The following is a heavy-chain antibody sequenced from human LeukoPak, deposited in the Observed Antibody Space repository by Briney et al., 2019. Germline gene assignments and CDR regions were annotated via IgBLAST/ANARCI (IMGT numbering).Heavy chain of an antibody. CDR3: ARDRLAAAGFVGYFDY. V-gene: IGHV3-53*01. CDR1: GFTVSSNY. J-gene: IGHJ4*02. CDR2: IYSGGST. Sequence: GGSLSLSCAASGFTVSSNYMSWVRQAPGKGLEWVSVIYSGGSTYYADSVKGRFTISRDNSKNTLYLQMNSLRAEDTAVYYCARDRLAAAGFVGYFDYWGQGTLVTVSS. D-gene: IGHD6-13*01.